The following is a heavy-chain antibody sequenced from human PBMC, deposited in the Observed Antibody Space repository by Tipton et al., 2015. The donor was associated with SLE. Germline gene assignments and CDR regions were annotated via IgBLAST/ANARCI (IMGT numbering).Heavy chain of an antibody. D-gene: IGHD6-13*01. CDR2: IYGADSDT. J-gene: IGHJ4*02. CDR1: GYYFPSYW. Sequence: QLVQSGAELKKPGESLKISCKGSGYYFPSYWIAWVRQMPGKGLEWMGIIYGADSDTRYSPSFQGQVTISADKSISTAYLQWSSLKASDTAMYYCARPVPASAAGSSYYFDSWGQGTLVTVSS. CDR3: ARPVPASAAGSSYYFDS. V-gene: IGHV5-51*03.